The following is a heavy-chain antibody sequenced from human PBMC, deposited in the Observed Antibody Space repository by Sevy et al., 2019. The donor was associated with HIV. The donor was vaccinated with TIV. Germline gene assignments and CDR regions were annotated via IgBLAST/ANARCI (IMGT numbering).Heavy chain of an antibody. J-gene: IGHJ4*02. Sequence: GGSLRLSCAASGFTFREAWMSWVRQAPGKGLEWVGRIKSKTDAATRDFAAPVRGRFSISRDDSANTVYLVMNNLKPEDTRVYYCAAGTGSCDFDYWGQGTLVTVSS. CDR2: IKSKTDAATR. CDR3: AAGTGSCDFDY. CDR1: GFTFREAW. D-gene: IGHD1-26*01. V-gene: IGHV3-15*01.